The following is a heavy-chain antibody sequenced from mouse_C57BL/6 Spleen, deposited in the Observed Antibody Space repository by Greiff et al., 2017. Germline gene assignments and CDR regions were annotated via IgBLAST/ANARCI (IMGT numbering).Heavy chain of an antibody. J-gene: IGHJ3*01. Sequence: QFQLQQPGAELVMPGASVKLSCKASGYTFTSYWMHWVKQRPGQGLEWIGEIDPSDSYTNYNQKFKGNSTLTVDKSSSTAYMQLSSLTSEDSAVYYCARGAWTGFAYWGQGTLVTVSA. CDR3: ARGAWTGFAY. CDR2: IDPSDSYT. V-gene: IGHV1-69*01. CDR1: GYTFTSYW.